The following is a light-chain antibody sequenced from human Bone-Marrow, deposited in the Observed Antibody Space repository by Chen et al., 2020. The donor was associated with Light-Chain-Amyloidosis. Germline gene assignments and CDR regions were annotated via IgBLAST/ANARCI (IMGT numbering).Light chain of an antibody. V-gene: IGKV2-40*01. Sequence: DIVMTQTPLSLSVTPGEPASISCRSSQTLLDSDDGNTYLDWFLQKPGQAPQLLIYMGSHRASGVPDRCSGSGSGTDFTLKISRVEAEDVGVYYCMQRIEFPFTFGGGTKVEIK. CDR1: QTLLDSDDGNTY. CDR3: MQRIEFPFT. CDR2: MGS. J-gene: IGKJ4*01.